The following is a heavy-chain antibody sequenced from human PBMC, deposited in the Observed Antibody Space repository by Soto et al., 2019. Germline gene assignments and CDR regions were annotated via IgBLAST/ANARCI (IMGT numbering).Heavy chain of an antibody. CDR2: INPSGGST. CDR1: GYTFTSHY. Sequence: VKVSCKASGYTFTSHYMHWVRQAPGQGLEWMGVINPSGGSTRYAQKFQGRVTMTRDTSTSTVYMELSSLRSEDTAVYYCARDAEYDSSGYYFDYWGHGTLVTVSS. J-gene: IGHJ5*01. D-gene: IGHD3-22*01. V-gene: IGHV1-46*01. CDR3: ARDAEYDSSGYYFDY.